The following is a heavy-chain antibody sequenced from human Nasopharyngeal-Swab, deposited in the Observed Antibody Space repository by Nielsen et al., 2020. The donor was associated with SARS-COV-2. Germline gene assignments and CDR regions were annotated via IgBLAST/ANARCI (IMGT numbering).Heavy chain of an antibody. CDR1: GFTFSDYY. Sequence: GGSLRLSCAASGFTFSDYYMSWIRQAPGKGLEWVSYISSSGSTIYYADSVKGRFTISRDNAKNSLYLQMNSLRAEDTAVYYCARDPGRNWNYGYYYYYGMDVWGQGTTVTVSS. V-gene: IGHV3-11*04. D-gene: IGHD1-7*01. J-gene: IGHJ6*02. CDR3: ARDPGRNWNYGYYYYYGMDV. CDR2: ISSSGSTI.